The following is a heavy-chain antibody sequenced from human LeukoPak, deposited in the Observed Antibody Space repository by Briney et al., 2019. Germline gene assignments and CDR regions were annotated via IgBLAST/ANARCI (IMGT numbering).Heavy chain of an antibody. CDR1: GFTFGDYA. CDR2: MRGKNYGGTT. D-gene: IGHD3-22*01. V-gene: IGHV3-49*03. CDR3: TRVPIRTVTMIVVIRGHDAFDI. J-gene: IGHJ3*02. Sequence: PGGSLRLSCAASGFTFGDYASSWFRQAPGRGLEWVGFMRGKNYGGTTEYAASVKDRFTISRDDSKSIAYLQMNSLKTEDTAVYYCTRVPIRTVTMIVVIRGHDAFDIWGQGTTVTVSS.